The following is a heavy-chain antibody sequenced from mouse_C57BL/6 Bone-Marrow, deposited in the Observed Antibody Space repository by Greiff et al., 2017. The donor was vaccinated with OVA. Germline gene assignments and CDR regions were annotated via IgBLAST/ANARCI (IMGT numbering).Heavy chain of an antibody. CDR3: ARICAYSNYDWYFDV. D-gene: IGHD2-5*01. J-gene: IGHJ1*03. Sequence: EVQLQEPGPELVKPGASVKIPCKASGYTFTDYNMDWVKQSHGKSLEWIGDINPNNGGTIYNQKFKGKATLTVDKSSSTAYMELRSLTSEDTAVYYCARICAYSNYDWYFDVWGTGTTVTGSS. CDR2: INPNNGGT. V-gene: IGHV1-18*01. CDR1: GYTFTDYN.